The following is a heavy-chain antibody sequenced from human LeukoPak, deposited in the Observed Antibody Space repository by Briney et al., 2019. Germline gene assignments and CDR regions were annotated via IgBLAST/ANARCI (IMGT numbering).Heavy chain of an antibody. V-gene: IGHV4-39*07. J-gene: IGHJ4*02. CDR3: ARVVYYDSSGYYSYIDY. Sequence: PSETLSLTCTVSGGSISSSSYYWGWIRQPPGKGLEWIGSIYYSGSTYYNPSLKSRVTISVDTSKNQFSLKLSSVTAADTAVYYCARVVYYDSSGYYSYIDYWGQGTLVTVSS. CDR2: IYYSGST. CDR1: GGSISSSSYY. D-gene: IGHD3-22*01.